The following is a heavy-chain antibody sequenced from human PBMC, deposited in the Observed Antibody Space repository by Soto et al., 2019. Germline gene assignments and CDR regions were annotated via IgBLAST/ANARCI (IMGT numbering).Heavy chain of an antibody. D-gene: IGHD6-19*01. CDR2: ISYDGSNK. CDR1: GFTFSSYA. CDR3: ARVTYSRIAVAGPLDY. Sequence: QVQLVESGGGVVQPGRSLRLSCAASGFTFSSYAMHWVRQAPGKGLEWVAVISYDGSNKYYADSVKGRFTISRDNSKNTLYLQMNSLRAEDTAVYYCARVTYSRIAVAGPLDYWGQGTLVTVSS. J-gene: IGHJ4*02. V-gene: IGHV3-30-3*01.